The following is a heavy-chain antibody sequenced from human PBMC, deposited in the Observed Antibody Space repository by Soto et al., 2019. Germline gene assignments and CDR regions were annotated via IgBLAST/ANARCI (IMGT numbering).Heavy chain of an antibody. D-gene: IGHD2-21*02. V-gene: IGHV4-34*01. J-gene: IGHJ5*02. CDR1: GGSFSGYY. CDR2: INHSGST. CDR3: ARVVVVVTATPSYSWFDP. Sequence: SETLSLTCAVYGGSFSGYYWSWIRQPPGKGLEWIEEINHSGSTNYNPSLKSRVTISVDTSKNQFSLKLSSVTAADTAVYYCARVVVVVTATPSYSWFDPWGQGTLVTVSS.